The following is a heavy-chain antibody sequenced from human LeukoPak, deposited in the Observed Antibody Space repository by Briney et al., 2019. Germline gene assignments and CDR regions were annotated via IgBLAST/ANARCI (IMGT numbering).Heavy chain of an antibody. J-gene: IGHJ4*02. CDR3: ARDRANDYFDY. Sequence: GGSLRFSCAASGLTFSNNGMHWVRQAPGKGLKGGAFIWNDGSNKYYADSVKGRFTISRDNSNNTLYLQMNSLRAEDTTVYYCARDRANDYFDYWGQGTLVSVSS. D-gene: IGHD3-10*01. V-gene: IGHV3-33*01. CDR2: IWNDGSNK. CDR1: GLTFSNNG.